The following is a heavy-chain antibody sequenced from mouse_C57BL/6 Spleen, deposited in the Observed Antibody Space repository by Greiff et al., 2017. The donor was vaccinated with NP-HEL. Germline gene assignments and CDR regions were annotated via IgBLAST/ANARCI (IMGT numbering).Heavy chain of an antibody. Sequence: VKVVESGPELVKPGASVKISCKASGYAFSSSWMNWVKQRPGKGLEWIGRIYPGDGDTNYNGKFKGKATLTADKSSSTAYMQLSSLTSEDSAVYFCAKTGYYYAMDYWGQGTSVTVSS. D-gene: IGHD4-1*01. J-gene: IGHJ4*01. V-gene: IGHV1-82*01. CDR1: GYAFSSSW. CDR3: AKTGYYYAMDY. CDR2: IYPGDGDT.